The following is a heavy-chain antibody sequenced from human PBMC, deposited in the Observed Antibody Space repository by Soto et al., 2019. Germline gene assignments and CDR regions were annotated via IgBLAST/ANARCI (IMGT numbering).Heavy chain of an antibody. D-gene: IGHD6-13*01. CDR2: IIPIFGTA. CDR3: ARGHTYSSSWPNWFDP. V-gene: IGHV1-69*13. Sequence: SVKVFCKASGGTVSSYAIRWVRQAPGQGLEWMGGIIPIFGTANYAQKFQGRVTITADESTSTAYMELSSLRSEDAAVYYCARGHTYSSSWPNWFDPCGQGTLVIVSS. J-gene: IGHJ5*02. CDR1: GGTVSSYA.